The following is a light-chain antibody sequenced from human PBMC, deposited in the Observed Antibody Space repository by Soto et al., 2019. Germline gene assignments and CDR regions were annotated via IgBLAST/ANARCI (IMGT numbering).Light chain of an antibody. CDR2: GGI. CDR3: QSYDSGLSGVV. CDR1: NSNIGSHYD. Sequence: QSVLTQPPSVSGAPGQRVTISCTGTNSNIGSHYDVHWYQQLPGKAPGLLIYGGINRRSGVPDRFSGSKSGTSASLAITGVQPEDEGDYYCQSYDSGLSGVVFGGGTKVTVL. J-gene: IGLJ3*02. V-gene: IGLV1-40*01.